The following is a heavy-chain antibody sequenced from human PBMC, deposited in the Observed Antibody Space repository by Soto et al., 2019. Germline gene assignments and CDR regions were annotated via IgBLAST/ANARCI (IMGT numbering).Heavy chain of an antibody. CDR3: ARRRSSGWYDY. V-gene: IGHV4-59*01. Sequence: SETLSLTCTVSGDSISNYYWSWIRQPPGKGLEWIGYIYYSGSTNYNPSLRGRVTISVDTSKNQFSLKLSSVTAADTAVYYCARRRSSGWYDYWGQGTLVTVS. CDR2: IYYSGST. CDR1: GDSISNYY. J-gene: IGHJ4*02. D-gene: IGHD6-19*01.